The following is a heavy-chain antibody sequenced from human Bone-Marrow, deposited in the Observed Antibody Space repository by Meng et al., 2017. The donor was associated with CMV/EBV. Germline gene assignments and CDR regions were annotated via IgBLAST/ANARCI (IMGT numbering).Heavy chain of an antibody. CDR3: ARAAVVTYYYYYGMDV. CDR2: ISSSGSTI. J-gene: IGHJ6*02. V-gene: IGHV3-48*04. Sequence: GGSLRLSCAASGFTFSSYWMSWVRQAPGKGLEWVSYISSSGSTIYYADSVKGRFTISRDNAKNSLYLQMNSLRAEDTAVYYCARAAVVTYYYYYGMDVWGQGTTVTVSS. D-gene: IGHD4-23*01. CDR1: GFTFSSYW.